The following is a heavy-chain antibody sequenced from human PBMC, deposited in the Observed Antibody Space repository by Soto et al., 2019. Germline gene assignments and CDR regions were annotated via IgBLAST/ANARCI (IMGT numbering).Heavy chain of an antibody. CDR3: ARRHLAVAVSPWFDP. Sequence: QVTLKESGPVLVKPTETLTLRCTVSGLSITDSEMGVSWIRQPPGQPLEWLAHIDSSGEKSYRTFLNSRLAISKDTSKSPIVLTMTNMDPADTATYYCARRHLAVAVSPWFDPWGQGIPVTVSS. V-gene: IGHV2-26*01. J-gene: IGHJ5*02. CDR1: GLSITDSEMG. CDR2: IDSSGEK. D-gene: IGHD6-19*01.